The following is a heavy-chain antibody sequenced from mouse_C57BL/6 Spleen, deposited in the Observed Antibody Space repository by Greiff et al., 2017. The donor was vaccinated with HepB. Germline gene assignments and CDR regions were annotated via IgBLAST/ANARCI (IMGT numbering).Heavy chain of an antibody. CDR1: GYAFSSYW. J-gene: IGHJ1*03. CDR3: ARIDGSSYSSHWYFDV. V-gene: IGHV1-80*01. D-gene: IGHD1-1*01. CDR2: IYPGDGDT. Sequence: QVQLQQSGAELVKPGASVKISCKASGYAFSSYWMNWVKQRPGKGLEWIGQIYPGDGDTNYNGKFKGKATLTADKSSSTAYMQLSSLTSEDSAVYFCARIDGSSYSSHWYFDVWGTGTTVTVSS.